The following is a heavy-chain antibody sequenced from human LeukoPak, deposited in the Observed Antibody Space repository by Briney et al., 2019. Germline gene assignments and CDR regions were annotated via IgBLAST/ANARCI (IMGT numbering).Heavy chain of an antibody. J-gene: IGHJ6*03. D-gene: IGHD5-18*01. CDR3: ARGHTEYSYGLYYYYYYYMDV. V-gene: IGHV3-7*01. CDR1: GFTFSSYW. Sequence: GGSLRLSCAASGFTFSSYWMSWVRQAAGKGREWVANIKQDGREKYYVGSVKSRFTISRDNAKNSLYLQMNSLRAEDTAVYYCARGHTEYSYGLYYYYYYYMDVWGKGTTVTVSS. CDR2: IKQDGREK.